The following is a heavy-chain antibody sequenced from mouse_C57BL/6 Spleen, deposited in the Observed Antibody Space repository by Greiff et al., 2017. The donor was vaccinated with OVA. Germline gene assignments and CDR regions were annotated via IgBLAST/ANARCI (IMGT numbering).Heavy chain of an antibody. V-gene: IGHV1-26*01. J-gene: IGHJ4*01. CDR2: INPNNGGT. D-gene: IGHD1-3*01. Sequence: VQLQQSGPELVKPGASVKISCKASGYTFTDYYMNWVKQSHGKSLEWIGDINPNNGGTSYNQKFKGKATLTVDKSSSTAYMELRSLTSEDSAVYYCARPVDNYDYYAMDYWGQGTSVTVSS. CDR3: ARPVDNYDYYAMDY. CDR1: GYTFTDYY.